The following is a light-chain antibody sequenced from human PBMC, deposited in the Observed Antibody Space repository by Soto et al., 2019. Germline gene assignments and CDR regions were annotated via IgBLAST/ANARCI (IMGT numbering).Light chain of an antibody. CDR3: QQYNSYSPT. CDR2: KAS. Sequence: DISITESPSTLSASVGDRATITCRASQSISSKLAWYQQKPGKAPKLLIYKASTLTSGVPSRFSGSGSGTEFTLTISSLQSDDFATYYCQQYNSYSPTFGQGSKVDI. V-gene: IGKV1-5*03. J-gene: IGKJ1*01. CDR1: QSISSK.